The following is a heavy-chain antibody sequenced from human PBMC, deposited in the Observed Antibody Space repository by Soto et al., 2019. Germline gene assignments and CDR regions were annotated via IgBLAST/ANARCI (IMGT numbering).Heavy chain of an antibody. V-gene: IGHV3-48*03. CDR2: ISLSGSTI. CDR1: GFAFSNYE. J-gene: IGHJ4*02. CDR3: ARESFSASPNFFDY. D-gene: IGHD3-3*02. Sequence: GGSLRLSCAASGFAFSNYEMNWVRQAPGKGLEWVSYISLSGSTIYYADSVKGRFTISRDDTKNSLYLQMNSLRADDTAVYYCARESFSASPNFFDYWGQGTLVTVSS.